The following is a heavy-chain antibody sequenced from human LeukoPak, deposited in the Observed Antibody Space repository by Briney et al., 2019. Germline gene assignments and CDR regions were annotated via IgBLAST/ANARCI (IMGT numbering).Heavy chain of an antibody. J-gene: IGHJ5*02. CDR3: ARATYYYDSSGYLAQNWFDP. D-gene: IGHD3-22*01. Sequence: SETLSLTCTVSGGSISSGGYYWSWIRQHPRKGLEWIGYIYYSGSTYYNPSLKSRVTISVDTSKNQFSLKLSSVTAADTAVYYCARATYYYDSSGYLAQNWFDPWGQGTLVTVSS. V-gene: IGHV4-31*03. CDR1: GGSISSGGYY. CDR2: IYYSGST.